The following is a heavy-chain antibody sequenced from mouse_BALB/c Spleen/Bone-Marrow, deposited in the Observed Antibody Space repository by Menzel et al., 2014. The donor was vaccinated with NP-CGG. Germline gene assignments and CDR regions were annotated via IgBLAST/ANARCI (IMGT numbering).Heavy chain of an antibody. CDR1: GFNIKDTY. V-gene: IGHV14-3*02. Sequence: EVQLVESGAELVKPGASVKLSCTASGFNIKDTYMHWVKQRPEQGLEWIGRIDPANGNTKYDPKFQGKATITADTSSNTAYLQLSSLTSEDTAVYYCATMSTDWYFDVWGAGTTVTGSS. J-gene: IGHJ1*01. CDR2: IDPANGNT. D-gene: IGHD2-4*01. CDR3: ATMSTDWYFDV.